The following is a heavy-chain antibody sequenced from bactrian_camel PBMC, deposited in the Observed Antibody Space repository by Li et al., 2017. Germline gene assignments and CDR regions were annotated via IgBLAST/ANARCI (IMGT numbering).Heavy chain of an antibody. CDR2: INSIGGT. CDR3: AADPWCTEQYADRRY. V-gene: IGHV3S53*01. Sequence: HVQLVESGGGSVQAGGSLKLSCVASGAPYTTCEMGWHRQAPGKEREKVATINSIGGTTYVDSVKGRFTISKDNDKNTLFLQMTSLKPEDTARYYCAADPWCTEQYADRRYWGQGTQVTVS. CDR1: GAPYTTCE. J-gene: IGHJ4*01. D-gene: IGHD1*01.